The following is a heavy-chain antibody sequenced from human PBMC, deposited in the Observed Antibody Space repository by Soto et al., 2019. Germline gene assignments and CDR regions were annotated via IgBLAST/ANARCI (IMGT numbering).Heavy chain of an antibody. CDR1: GFTFSGYG. CDR3: AKDTTLEMVACGPRDF. D-gene: IGHD2-21*01. V-gene: IGHV3-30*18. Sequence: QVQLVESGGGVVQPGRSLRLSCAASGFTFSGYGMNWVRQAPGKGLEWVAVMSYDGSKKHYADSVKGRFTISRDNSKNTLYLQMNSLRPEDTAVYYCAKDTTLEMVACGPRDFWGQGTLVTVSS. J-gene: IGHJ4*02. CDR2: MSYDGSKK.